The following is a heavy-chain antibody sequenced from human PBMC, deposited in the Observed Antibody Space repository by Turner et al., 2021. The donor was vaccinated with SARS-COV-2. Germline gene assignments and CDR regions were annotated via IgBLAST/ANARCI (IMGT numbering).Heavy chain of an antibody. CDR2: IDSGGST. V-gene: IGHV3-66*01. CDR1: GFTVSSNY. CDR3: AREVSGSSNTGVYFDY. J-gene: IGHJ4*02. D-gene: IGHD3-10*01. Sequence: DVQLVESGGGLVQLGGSLRLLCAASGFTVSSNYMSLVRQAPGKGLELGSVIDSGGSTFYADSVKRRFTISRDNTKNTLYLQMYSLRAEDTALYYCAREVSGSSNTGVYFDYWGQGTLVTVSS.